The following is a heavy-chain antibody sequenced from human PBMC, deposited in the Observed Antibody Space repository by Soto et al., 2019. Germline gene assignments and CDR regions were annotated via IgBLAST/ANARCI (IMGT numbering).Heavy chain of an antibody. Sequence: QVQLVESGGGVVQPGRSLRLSCAASGFTFSSYGMHWVRQAPGKGLEWVAVIWYDGSNKYYADSVKGRFTISRDNSKNTLYRHMNSLRAEDTAVYYCARDSTSAIAAAGTSYFDYWGQGTLGTVSS. V-gene: IGHV3-33*01. CDR2: IWYDGSNK. J-gene: IGHJ4*02. CDR3: ARDSTSAIAAAGTSYFDY. CDR1: GFTFSSYG. D-gene: IGHD6-13*01.